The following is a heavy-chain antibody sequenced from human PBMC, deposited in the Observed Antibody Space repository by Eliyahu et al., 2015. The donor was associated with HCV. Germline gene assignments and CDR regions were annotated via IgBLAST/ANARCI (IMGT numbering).Heavy chain of an antibody. V-gene: IGHV3-48*01. J-gene: IGHJ4*02. CDR1: GFTFSSYS. CDR3: ARSNVVPAAIPPGADY. D-gene: IGHD2-2*02. Sequence: EVQLVESGGGLVQPGGSLRLSCAASGFTFSSYSMNWVRQAPGKGLEGVSYISSSSSTIYYADSVKGRFTISRDNAKNSLYLQMNSLRAEDTAVYYCARSNVVPAAIPPGADYWGQGTLVTVSS. CDR2: ISSSSSTI.